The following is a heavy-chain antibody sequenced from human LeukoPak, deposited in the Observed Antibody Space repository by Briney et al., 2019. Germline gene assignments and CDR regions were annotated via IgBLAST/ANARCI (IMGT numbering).Heavy chain of an antibody. CDR2: INPRGST. CDR3: ARGLRQGSAWSWGPKEKSYQYMDV. CDR1: GFTFSSYA. V-gene: IGHV4-34*01. J-gene: IGHJ6*04. D-gene: IGHD6-19*01. Sequence: GSLRLSCAASGFTFSSYAMSWVQQAPGKWLEWIGEINPRGSTNYNPFLESRVTVSADTSRNQLSLSLTSVTAADSAVYFCARGLRQGSAWSWGPKEKSYQYMDVWGTGTTVIVSS.